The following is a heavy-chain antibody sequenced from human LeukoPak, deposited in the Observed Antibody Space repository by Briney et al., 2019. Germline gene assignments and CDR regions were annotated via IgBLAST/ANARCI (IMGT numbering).Heavy chain of an antibody. J-gene: IGHJ6*02. D-gene: IGHD4-17*01. CDR1: GGSFSGYY. V-gene: IGHV4-34*01. Sequence: SETLSLTCAVYGGSFSGYYWSWIRQPPGEGLEWIGEINHSGSTNYNPSLKSRVTISVDTSKNQFSLKLSSVTAADTAVYYCARENGDYANYYYYYGMDVWGQGTTVTVSS. CDR2: INHSGST. CDR3: ARENGDYANYYYYYGMDV.